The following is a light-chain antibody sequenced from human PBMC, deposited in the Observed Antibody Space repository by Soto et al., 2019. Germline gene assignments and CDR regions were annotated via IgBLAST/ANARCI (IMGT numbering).Light chain of an antibody. J-gene: IGKJ1*01. CDR1: QSVSSN. CDR3: QQSNNWPWT. V-gene: IGKV3-15*01. Sequence: EIVMTQSPATLSVSPGERATLSCMAIQSVSSNLAWYQQKPGQAPRLLIYDASTRATGIPARFSGSGSGTEYTLTISSLQSEDVEVYYCQQSNNWPWTFGQGTKVDIK. CDR2: DAS.